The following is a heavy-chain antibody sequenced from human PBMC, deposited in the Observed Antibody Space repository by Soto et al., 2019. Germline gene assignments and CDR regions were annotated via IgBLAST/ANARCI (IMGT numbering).Heavy chain of an antibody. V-gene: IGHV4-30-4*01. CDR2: IYYSGST. D-gene: IGHD2-21*02. J-gene: IGHJ5*02. Sequence: SETLSLTCTVSGGSISSGDYYWSWIRRPPGKGLEWIGYIYYSGSTYYNPSLKSRVTISVDTSKNQFSLKLSSVTAADTAVYYCARFSAYCGGDCYTPGPWFDPWGQGTLVTVSS. CDR1: GGSISSGDYY. CDR3: ARFSAYCGGDCYTPGPWFDP.